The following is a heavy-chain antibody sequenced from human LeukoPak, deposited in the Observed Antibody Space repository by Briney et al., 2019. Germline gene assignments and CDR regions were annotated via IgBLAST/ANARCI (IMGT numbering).Heavy chain of an antibody. V-gene: IGHV3-23*01. Sequence: PRGSLRLSCAASGFTFSSYAMSWVRQAPGKGLEWVSAISGSGGSTYYADSVKGRFTISRDNSKNTLYLQMNSLRAEDTAVYYCAKARYSSGWSAFDYWGQGTLVTVSS. D-gene: IGHD6-19*01. CDR3: AKARYSSGWSAFDY. CDR2: ISGSGGST. J-gene: IGHJ4*02. CDR1: GFTFSSYA.